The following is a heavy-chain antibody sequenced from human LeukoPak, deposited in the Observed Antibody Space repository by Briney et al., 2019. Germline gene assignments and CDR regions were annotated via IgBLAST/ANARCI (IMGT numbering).Heavy chain of an antibody. V-gene: IGHV4-59*01. D-gene: IGHD3-22*01. CDR2: IYYSGST. CDR1: GGSISSYY. J-gene: IGHJ4*02. Sequence: SETLSLTCTVSGGSISSYYWSWIRQPPGKGLEWIGYIYYSGSTNYNPSLKSRVTISVDTSKNQFSLKLSSVTAADTAVYYCARGWYYYDSSGYYPLFVYWGQGTLVTVSS. CDR3: ARGWYYYDSSGYYPLFVY.